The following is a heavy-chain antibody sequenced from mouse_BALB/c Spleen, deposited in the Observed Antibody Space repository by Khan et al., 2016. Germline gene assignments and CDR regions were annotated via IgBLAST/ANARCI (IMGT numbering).Heavy chain of an antibody. CDR1: GFSLTTYG. V-gene: IGHV2-9*02. CDR2: IWAGGST. D-gene: IGHD1-1*01. J-gene: IGHJ2*01. Sequence: QVQLKESGPGLVAPSQSLSITCTVSGFSLTTYGVHWVRQPPGKGLEWLGVIWAGGSTNYNSALMSRLSISKDNSKSQGFLKTKRLQTDDTSTYYCARDRYYGTSYFDYWGQGTTLTVSS. CDR3: ARDRYYGTSYFDY.